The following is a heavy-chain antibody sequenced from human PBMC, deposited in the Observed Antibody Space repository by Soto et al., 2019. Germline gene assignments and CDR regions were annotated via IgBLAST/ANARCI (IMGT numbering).Heavy chain of an antibody. D-gene: IGHD2-8*02. Sequence: QVQLVQSGADVKNPGASVRVSCKASGYTFSSYGISWVRQAPGHGLEWMGWINGYSGRTNYAQDFQGRVSMTTEKSTSTVYMELRSLTSGDTALYYCARDYTGRGYFDHWGQGSLVTVSS. CDR2: INGYSGRT. CDR1: GYTFSSYG. V-gene: IGHV1-18*04. CDR3: ARDYTGRGYFDH. J-gene: IGHJ4*02.